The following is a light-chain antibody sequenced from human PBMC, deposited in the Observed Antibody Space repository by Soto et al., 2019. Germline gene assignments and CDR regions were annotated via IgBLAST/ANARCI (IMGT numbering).Light chain of an antibody. J-gene: IGKJ1*01. V-gene: IGKV1-5*03. Sequence: MNQSPSTVSAYEEDRVTISCRASQSVSSWLAWYQQKAGKAPKLLIYKASTLESGVPSRFSGSGSGTEFTLTISSLQPDDFATYYCLQYNSFSRTFGQGSKVDVK. CDR2: KAS. CDR3: LQYNSFSRT. CDR1: QSVSSW.